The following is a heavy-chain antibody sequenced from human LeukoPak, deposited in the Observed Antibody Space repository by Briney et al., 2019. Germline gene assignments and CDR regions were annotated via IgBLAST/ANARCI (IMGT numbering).Heavy chain of an antibody. V-gene: IGHV3-23*01. Sequence: GGSLRLSCAASGLTFSSYAMSWVRQAPGKGLEWVSAISGSGGSTYYADSVKGRFTISRDNSKNTLYLQMNSLRAEDTAVYYCAKARRRGYYYDSSGYYYEYWGQGTLVTVSS. CDR2: ISGSGGST. CDR3: AKARRRGYYYDSSGYYYEY. D-gene: IGHD3-22*01. J-gene: IGHJ4*02. CDR1: GLTFSSYA.